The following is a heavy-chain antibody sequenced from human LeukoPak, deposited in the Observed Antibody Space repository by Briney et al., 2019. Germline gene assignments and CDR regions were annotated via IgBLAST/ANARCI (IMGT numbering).Heavy chain of an antibody. V-gene: IGHV3-9*01. CDR3: AKDLSSAITSALVLDV. CDR1: GFTFDDYA. CDR2: ITWNRDNI. Sequence: TGGSLRLSCTVSGFTFDDYAMHWVRHTPGKGREWAAGITWNRDNIGYGDSVKGRFTISRDNVKNVLYLQMNSLRPEDTALYYCAKDLSSAITSALVLDVWGQGTTV. D-gene: IGHD3-22*01. J-gene: IGHJ6*02.